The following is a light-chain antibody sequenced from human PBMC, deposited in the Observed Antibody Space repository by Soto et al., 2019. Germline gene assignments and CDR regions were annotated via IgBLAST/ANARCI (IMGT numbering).Light chain of an antibody. CDR2: DTS. J-gene: IGKJ5*01. CDR1: QSVSNTY. Sequence: EIMLTQSPATLSLSPGERATLSCRTSQSVSNTYVAWYQQKPGQAPRLLIYDTSSRVTGIPDRFSGSGSGTDFTLTISRLEPEDFAVFYCQQYGTSEIIFGQGTRLEIK. CDR3: QQYGTSEII. V-gene: IGKV3-20*01.